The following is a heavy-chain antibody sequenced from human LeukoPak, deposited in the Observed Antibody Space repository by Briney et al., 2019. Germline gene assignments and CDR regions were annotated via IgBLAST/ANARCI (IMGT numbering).Heavy chain of an antibody. J-gene: IGHJ6*03. CDR3: AREGLRSIAARRGTRDYMDV. Sequence: ASVKVSCKPFGSTFNTYYIHWVRQAPGQGLEWMGWINPNSGGTNYAQEFQGRVTMTRDTSISTAYMELSSLRSDDTAVYYCAREGLRSIAARRGTRDYMDVWGKGTTVIVSS. CDR2: INPNSGGT. D-gene: IGHD6-6*01. CDR1: GSTFNTYY. V-gene: IGHV1-2*02.